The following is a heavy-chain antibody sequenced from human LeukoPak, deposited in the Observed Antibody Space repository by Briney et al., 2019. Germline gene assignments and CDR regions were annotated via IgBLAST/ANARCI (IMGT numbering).Heavy chain of an antibody. CDR2: INHSGSA. V-gene: IGHV4-34*01. J-gene: IGHJ3*02. Sequence: PSETLSLTCAVSGGSFSAYYWTWIRQPPGKGLEWIGEINHSGSANYNPSLKSRVTISLDTSKNQFSLKLSSVTAADTAVYYCARRGVYWYSSSWYYGYPPDAFDIWGQGTMVTVSS. CDR3: ARRGVYWYSSSWYYGYPPDAFDI. D-gene: IGHD6-13*01. CDR1: GGSFSAYY.